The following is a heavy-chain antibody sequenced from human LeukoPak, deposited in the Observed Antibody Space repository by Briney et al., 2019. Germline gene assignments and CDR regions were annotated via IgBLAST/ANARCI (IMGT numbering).Heavy chain of an antibody. V-gene: IGHV4-39*01. CDR1: GGSISSSSYY. J-gene: IGHJ5*02. Sequence: SGTLSLTRTVSGGSISSSSYYWGWVRQPPGKGLEWIGSMYYCGSTYYNPSLKSRVTISVDTSKNQFSLKLTSVTAADTAVYYCATFQTNWFDHWGQGTLVTVSS. CDR3: ATFQTNWFDH. CDR2: MYYCGST.